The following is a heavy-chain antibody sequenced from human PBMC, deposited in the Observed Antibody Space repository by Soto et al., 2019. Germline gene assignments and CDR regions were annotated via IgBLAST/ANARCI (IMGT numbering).Heavy chain of an antibody. V-gene: IGHV3-30-3*01. J-gene: IGHJ4*02. CDR2: ISADGGRQ. CDR3: ARDPRQGYDTDYWYFDY. Sequence: GGSLRLSCAASGFPFNTYSVHCVRQAPGKGLEWLAVISADGGRQYYAHSVKGRFTISRDNSKYTLYLQMNSLRTEDTAVYYCARDPRQGYDTDYWYFDYWGQGT. CDR1: GFPFNTYS. D-gene: IGHD3-3*01.